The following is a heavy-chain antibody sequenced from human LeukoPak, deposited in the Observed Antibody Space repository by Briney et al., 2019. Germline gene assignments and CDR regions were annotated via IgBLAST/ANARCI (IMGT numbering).Heavy chain of an antibody. CDR2: INPNSGGT. J-gene: IGHJ4*02. V-gene: IGHV1-2*02. D-gene: IGHD4-17*01. CDR1: GYTFTGYY. CDR3: AVDYGDYVGFDY. Sequence: ASVKVSCKASGYTFTGYYMHWGRQAPGHGLEWMGWINPNSGGTNYAQKFQGRVAMTRDTSISTAYMELSRLRSDDTAVYYCAVDYGDYVGFDYWGQGTLVTVSS.